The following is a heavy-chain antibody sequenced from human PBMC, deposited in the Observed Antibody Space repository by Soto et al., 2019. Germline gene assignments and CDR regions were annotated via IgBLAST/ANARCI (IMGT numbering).Heavy chain of an antibody. CDR1: GVTFSSSW. CDR3: ARDGGTLGFDY. J-gene: IGHJ4*02. D-gene: IGHD3-16*01. V-gene: IGHV3-7*01. CDR2: INEDGSEK. Sequence: EVQLVESGGGLVQPGESLRLSCAASGVTFSSSWMTWVRQAPGKGLEWVAKINEDGSEKYYGDSVKGRFTISRDNTKNSLYLQMNSLRGEDTAVYFCARDGGTLGFDYWGQGALGTVSS.